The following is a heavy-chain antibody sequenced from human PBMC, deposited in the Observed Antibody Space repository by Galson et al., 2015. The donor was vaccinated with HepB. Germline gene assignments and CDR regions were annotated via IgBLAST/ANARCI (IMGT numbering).Heavy chain of an antibody. CDR2: TKYRSRWDN. D-gene: IGHD6-19*01. CDR1: GDSVSSSSAA. J-gene: IGHJ5*02. V-gene: IGHV6-1*01. Sequence: CAISGDSVSSSSAAWNWIRQSPSRGLEWLGRTKYRSRWDNDYATSVKSRLNINLDTSKNQFSLHLNSVTPEDTAVYYCARAGGSDWYSSFDPWGQGILVTVSS. CDR3: ARAGGSDWYSSFDP.